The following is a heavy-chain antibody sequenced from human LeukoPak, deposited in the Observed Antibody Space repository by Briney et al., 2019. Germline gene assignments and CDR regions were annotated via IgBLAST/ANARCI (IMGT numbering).Heavy chain of an antibody. V-gene: IGHV4-30-4*08. CDR2: IYYSGST. Sequence: SQTLSLTCTVSGVSISSGDYYWSWIRQPPGKGLEWIGYIYYSGSTYYNPSLKSRVTISVDTSKNQFSLKLSSVTAADTAVYYCARTYYDFWSGYYMRDGPKWFDPWGQGTLVTVSS. J-gene: IGHJ5*02. CDR1: GVSISSGDYY. CDR3: ARTYYDFWSGYYMRDGPKWFDP. D-gene: IGHD3-3*01.